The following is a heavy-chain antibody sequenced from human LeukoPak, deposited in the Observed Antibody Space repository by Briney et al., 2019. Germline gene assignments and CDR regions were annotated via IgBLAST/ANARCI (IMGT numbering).Heavy chain of an antibody. CDR1: GGSFSGNY. CDR3: ARGSGDYENYAFDI. CDR2: INHSGRT. J-gene: IGHJ3*02. V-gene: IGHV4-34*01. D-gene: IGHD4-17*01. Sequence: LETLSLTCGVYGGSFSGNYWSWIRQPPGKGLEWIGEINHSGRTNYNPSLKSRVTISADTSKNQFSLKLSSVTAADTAVYYCARGSGDYENYAFDIWGQGTTVTVSS.